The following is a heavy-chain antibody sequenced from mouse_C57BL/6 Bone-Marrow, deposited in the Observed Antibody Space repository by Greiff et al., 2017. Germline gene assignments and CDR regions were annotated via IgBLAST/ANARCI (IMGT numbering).Heavy chain of an antibody. V-gene: IGHV5-17*01. Sequence: EVQLVESGGGLVKPGGSLKLSCAASGFTFRDYGMHWVRQAPEKGLEWVAYISSGSSTIYYADTVKGRFTISRDNAKNTLFLQMTSLRSENTAMYYCARGVERSSYNYWGQGTTLTVSS. CDR1: GFTFRDYG. CDR2: ISSGSSTI. CDR3: ARGVERSSYNY. D-gene: IGHD1-1*01. J-gene: IGHJ2*01.